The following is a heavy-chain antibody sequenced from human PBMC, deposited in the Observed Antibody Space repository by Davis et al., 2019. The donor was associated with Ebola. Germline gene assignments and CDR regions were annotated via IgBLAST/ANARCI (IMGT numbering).Heavy chain of an antibody. CDR2: IWYDGSNK. J-gene: IGHJ4*02. CDR1: GFTFSSYG. Sequence: PGGSLRPSCAPSGFTFSSYGTHWVRQAPGKGLEWVAVIWYDGSNKYYADSVKGRFTISRDNSKNTLYLQMNSLRAEDTAVYYCARDRGLRLYYFDYWGQGTLVTVSS. D-gene: IGHD4-17*01. V-gene: IGHV3-33*01. CDR3: ARDRGLRLYYFDY.